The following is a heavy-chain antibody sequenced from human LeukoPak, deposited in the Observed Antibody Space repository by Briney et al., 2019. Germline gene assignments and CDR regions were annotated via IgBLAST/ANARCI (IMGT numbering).Heavy chain of an antibody. V-gene: IGHV3-15*01. J-gene: IGHJ4*02. D-gene: IGHD2-2*01. CDR3: TTGYCSSTSCYGGNY. CDR1: GFTFSNAW. CDR2: IKSKTDGGTT. Sequence: PGGSLRLSCAASGFTFSNAWMSWVRQAPGKGLEWVGRIKSKTDGGTTGYAAPVKGRFTISRDDSENTLYLQMNSLKTEDTAMYYCTTGYCSSTSCYGGNYWGQGTLVTVSS.